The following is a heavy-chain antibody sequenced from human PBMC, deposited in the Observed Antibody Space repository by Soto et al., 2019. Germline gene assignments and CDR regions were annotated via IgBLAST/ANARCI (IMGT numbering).Heavy chain of an antibody. J-gene: IGHJ4*02. D-gene: IGHD5-18*01. Sequence: VQLQESGPGLVKPSETLSLTCTVSGGSISSYYWSWIRQPPGKGLEWIGYVYYTGSTSYNPSLKSRVTMSIDTSKSQFFLTKTSVTAADTAVYYCATFQPQDSYGYPAFFDFWGQGTLVTVSS. CDR1: GGSISSYY. CDR3: ATFQPQDSYGYPAFFDF. V-gene: IGHV4-59*01. CDR2: VYYTGST.